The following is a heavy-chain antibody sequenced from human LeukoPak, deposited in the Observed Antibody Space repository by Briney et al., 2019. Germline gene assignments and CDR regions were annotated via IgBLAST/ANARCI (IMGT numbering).Heavy chain of an antibody. CDR1: GFTFSSYA. V-gene: IGHV3-23*01. J-gene: IGHJ6*02. D-gene: IGHD2-2*01. Sequence: GGSLRLSCAASGFTFSSYAMSWVRQAPGKGLEWVSAISGSGGSTYYADSVKGRFTISRDNSKNTLYLQMNSLRAEDTAVYYCAKDVRGYCSSTSCYYYGMDVWGQGTTVTVSS. CDR3: AKDVRGYCSSTSCYYYGMDV. CDR2: ISGSGGST.